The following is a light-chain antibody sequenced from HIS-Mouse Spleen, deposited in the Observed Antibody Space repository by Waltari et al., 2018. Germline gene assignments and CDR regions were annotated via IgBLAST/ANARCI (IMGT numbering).Light chain of an antibody. Sequence: QSALTQPPSASGSPGQSVTISCTGTSSYVGGYNSVSWYQQHPGKAPKPMIYEVSKRPSGVPDRFSGSKSGNTASLTVSGLQAEDEADYYCSSYAGSNNYVFGTGTKVTVL. J-gene: IGLJ1*01. CDR3: SSYAGSNNYV. CDR1: SSYVGGYNS. CDR2: EVS. V-gene: IGLV2-8*01.